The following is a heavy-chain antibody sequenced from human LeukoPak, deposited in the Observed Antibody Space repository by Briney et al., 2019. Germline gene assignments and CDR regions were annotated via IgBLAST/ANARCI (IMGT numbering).Heavy chain of an antibody. J-gene: IGHJ4*02. Sequence: GGSLRLSCAASGFTFSIYSMNWVRQAPGKGLEWVSSISSSSIYIYYADSVKGRFTISRDNAKNSLYLQMNSLRAEDTAVYYCARGADNYGYIFDYWGQGTLVTVSS. CDR1: GFTFSIYS. V-gene: IGHV3-21*01. D-gene: IGHD5-18*01. CDR3: ARGADNYGYIFDY. CDR2: ISSSSIYI.